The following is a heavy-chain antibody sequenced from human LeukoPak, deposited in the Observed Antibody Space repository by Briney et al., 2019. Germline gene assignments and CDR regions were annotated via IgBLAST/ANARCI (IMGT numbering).Heavy chain of an antibody. V-gene: IGHV3-15*01. CDR2: IKSKTDSGPI. CDR1: GFSLTNAW. D-gene: IGHD3-10*01. CDR3: GLGSGRSDFDY. Sequence: PGGSLRLSCAVSGFSLTNAWMNWVRQAPGKGLEWVARIKSKTDSGPIEYAASVKGRFAISRDDSKNTVSLQMNSLTTEDTAVYYCGLGSGRSDFDYWGQGTLVTVSS. J-gene: IGHJ4*02.